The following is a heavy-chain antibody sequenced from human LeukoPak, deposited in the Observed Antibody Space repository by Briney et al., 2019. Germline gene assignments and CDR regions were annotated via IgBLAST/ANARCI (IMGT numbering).Heavy chain of an antibody. CDR2: ISSSSSYI. V-gene: IGHV3-21*01. CDR1: GFTFSSYS. Sequence: RGSLRLSCAASGFTFSSYSMNWVRQAPGKGLEWVSSISSSSSYISYADSVEGQFTISRDNAKNSLYLQMNSLRAEDTAVYYCARAPRGSGWSHFFNWGQGTLVTVSS. J-gene: IGHJ4*02. CDR3: ARAPRGSGWSHFFN. D-gene: IGHD6-19*01.